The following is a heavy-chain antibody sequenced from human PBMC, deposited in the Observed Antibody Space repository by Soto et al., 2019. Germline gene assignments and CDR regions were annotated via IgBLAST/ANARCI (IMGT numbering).Heavy chain of an antibody. Sequence: QLQLQESGPGLVKPSETLSLTCDVSGGSISSSSYCWGWIRQPPGKGLEWIATVYYSGTTYYNPSLKSRVTMSVDTSKNQVSLTLSSVTAADTALYYCARHVRYNGMDLWGQGTTVTVSS. CDR2: VYYSGTT. CDR3: ARHVRYNGMDL. D-gene: IGHD1-1*01. CDR1: GGSISSSSYC. V-gene: IGHV4-39*01. J-gene: IGHJ6*02.